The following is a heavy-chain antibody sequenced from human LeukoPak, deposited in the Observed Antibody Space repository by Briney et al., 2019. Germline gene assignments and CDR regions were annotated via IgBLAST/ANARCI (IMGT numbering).Heavy chain of an antibody. J-gene: IGHJ6*03. Sequence: GASVKVSCKASGYTFTGYYMHWVRQAPGQGLEWMGWINPNSGGTNYAQKFQGRVTMTRDTSISTAYMELSRLRSDDTAVYYCARVTVTTSYYMDVCGKGTTVTVSS. CDR2: INPNSGGT. CDR3: ARVTVTTSYYMDV. CDR1: GYTFTGYY. D-gene: IGHD4-17*01. V-gene: IGHV1-2*02.